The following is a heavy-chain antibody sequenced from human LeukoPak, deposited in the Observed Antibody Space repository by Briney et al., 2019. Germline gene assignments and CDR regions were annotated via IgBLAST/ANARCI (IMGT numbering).Heavy chain of an antibody. V-gene: IGHV1-2*02. D-gene: IGHD2-15*01. Sequence: ASVKVSCKASGYTFTGYYMHWVRQATGQGLEWMGWINPNSGGTNYAQKFQGRVTMTRDTSISTAYMELSRLRSDDTAVYYCARVQRSSVVVAAPLYYWGQGTLVTVSS. CDR1: GYTFTGYY. CDR3: ARVQRSSVVVAAPLYY. J-gene: IGHJ4*02. CDR2: INPNSGGT.